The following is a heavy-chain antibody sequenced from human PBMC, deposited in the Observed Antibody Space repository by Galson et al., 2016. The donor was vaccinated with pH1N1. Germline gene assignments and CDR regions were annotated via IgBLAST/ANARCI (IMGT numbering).Heavy chain of an antibody. CDR2: IIPIFNTA. J-gene: IGHJ2*01. CDR3: AREDYYDTDLSDWYFDL. CDR1: GGTFGSYG. Sequence: SVKVSCKASGGTFGSYGINWVPQAPGQGLEWMGGIIPIFNTAKYAQNFQGRVTITADESTTTAYMELTSLRSEDTAMYFCAREDYYDTDLSDWYFDLWGRGTLLTVSS. V-gene: IGHV1-69*13. D-gene: IGHD3-22*01.